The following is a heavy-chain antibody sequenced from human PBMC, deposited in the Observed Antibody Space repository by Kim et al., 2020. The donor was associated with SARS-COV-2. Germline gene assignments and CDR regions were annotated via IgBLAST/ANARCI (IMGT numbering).Heavy chain of an antibody. D-gene: IGHD3-3*01. CDR3: ANGVALRYYGLDV. J-gene: IGHJ6*02. V-gene: IGHV1-2*06. Sequence: ASVQVSCKASGYTFTGYYMHWVRQAPGQGLEWMGRIDPNSGGTNYAQKFQGRVTMPGDTSISTAYMELSRLRSDDTAVYYCANGVALRYYGLDVWGQGTTVTVSS. CDR2: IDPNSGGT. CDR1: GYTFTGYY.